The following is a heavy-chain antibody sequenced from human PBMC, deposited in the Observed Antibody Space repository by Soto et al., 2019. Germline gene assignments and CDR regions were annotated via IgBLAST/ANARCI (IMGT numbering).Heavy chain of an antibody. CDR2: IYYSGTT. V-gene: IGHV4-31*03. J-gene: IGHJ4*02. Sequence: QVQLLESGPGLVKPSQTLSLTCIVSGGSISSDGYYWGWIRQLPGKGLEWIGYIYYSGTTYYNPSRKSRVTILLDTSKNEFSLRLSSMRDADTAMYYCASGSSEYYFDSWGQGTLVTVSS. D-gene: IGHD2-15*01. CDR1: GGSISSDGYY. CDR3: ASGSSEYYFDS.